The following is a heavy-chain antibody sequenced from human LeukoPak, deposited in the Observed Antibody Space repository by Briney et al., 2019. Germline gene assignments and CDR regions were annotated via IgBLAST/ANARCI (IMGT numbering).Heavy chain of an antibody. J-gene: IGHJ5*02. Sequence: SETLSLTCAVYDWSFNDYYWNWIRQPPGKGLEWIGEINARGDTNYNPSLKSRVTISVDTSKNQFSLRLTSMIAADTAVYYCARGQVPAARGHNWFDPWGLGTLVTVSS. CDR2: INARGDT. V-gene: IGHV4-34*01. CDR3: ARGQVPAARGHNWFDP. D-gene: IGHD2-2*01. CDR1: DWSFNDYY.